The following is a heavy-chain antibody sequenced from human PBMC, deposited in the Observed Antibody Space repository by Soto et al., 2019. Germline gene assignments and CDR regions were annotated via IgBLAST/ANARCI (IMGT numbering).Heavy chain of an antibody. J-gene: IGHJ4*02. CDR3: ARGLNDYVWGSYRYTGYFDY. D-gene: IGHD3-16*02. Sequence: QGQLVQSGAEVKKPGSSVKVSCKASGGTFSSYAISWVRQAPGQGLEWMGGIIPIFGTANYAQKFQGRVTITADESTSTAYMELSSLRSEYTAVYYCARGLNDYVWGSYRYTGYFDYWGQGTLVTVSS. V-gene: IGHV1-69*01. CDR2: IIPIFGTA. CDR1: GGTFSSYA.